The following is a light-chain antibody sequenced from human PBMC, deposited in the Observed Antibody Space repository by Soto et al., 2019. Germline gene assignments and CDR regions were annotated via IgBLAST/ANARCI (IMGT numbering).Light chain of an antibody. J-gene: IGKJ1*01. CDR3: HQYNSYWT. CDR2: AAS. V-gene: IGKV1-9*01. Sequence: IQLTQSPSSLSASVGNRVTITCRASQGISNFLAWYQQKPGKAPKLLIYAASTLESGVPSRFSGSGSGTEFTLSISSLQPDDFATYYCHQYNSYWTFGQGTKVDIK. CDR1: QGISNF.